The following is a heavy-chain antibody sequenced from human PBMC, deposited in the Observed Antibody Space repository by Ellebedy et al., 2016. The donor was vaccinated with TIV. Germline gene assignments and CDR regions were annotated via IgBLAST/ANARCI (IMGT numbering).Heavy chain of an antibody. CDR1: GGTFISYA. D-gene: IGHD3-16*01. V-gene: IGHV1-69*13. CDR3: ARELHWKGGGV. CDR2: IIPVFGAA. Sequence: ASVKVSCKASGGTFISYAISWVRQAPGQGLEWMGGIIPVFGAARLAQKFQGRVTITADESTRTAYMDLNSLTSEDAAVYYCARELHWKGGGVWGQGTLVTVSS. J-gene: IGHJ4*02.